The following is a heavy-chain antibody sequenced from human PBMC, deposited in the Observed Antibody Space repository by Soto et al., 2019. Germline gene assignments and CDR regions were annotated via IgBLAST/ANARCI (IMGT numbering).Heavy chain of an antibody. CDR3: VRHRGTGYPSFDY. J-gene: IGHJ4*02. CDR1: GGSLNNYY. D-gene: IGHD3-9*01. V-gene: IGHV4-59*08. Sequence: SSETLSLTCTVSGGSLNNYYWSWIRQPPGKGLEWIGYIFYSGNTIYNPSLKSRVTISVDTSKNQFSLKLSSVTPADTAGYYCVRHRGTGYPSFDYGGQGTLVTVSS. CDR2: IFYSGNT.